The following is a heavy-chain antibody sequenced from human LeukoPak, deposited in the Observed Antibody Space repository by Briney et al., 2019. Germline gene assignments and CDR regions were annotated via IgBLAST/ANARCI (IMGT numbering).Heavy chain of an antibody. D-gene: IGHD6-13*01. CDR1: GYSISSGYY. CDR2: IYYSGST. V-gene: IGHV4-38-2*02. CDR3: AREASSSWYGGHYFDY. J-gene: IGHJ4*02. Sequence: PSETLSLTCTVSGYSISSGYYWGWIRQPPGKGLEWIGTIYYSGSTYYNPSLESRVTISVDTSKSHFSLRLSSVTAADTAVYYCAREASSSWYGGHYFDYWGQGTLVTVSS.